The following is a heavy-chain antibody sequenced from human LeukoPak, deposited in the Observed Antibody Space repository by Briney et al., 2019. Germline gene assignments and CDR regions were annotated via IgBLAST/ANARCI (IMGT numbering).Heavy chain of an antibody. D-gene: IGHD4-17*01. CDR1: GFTFSSPW. Sequence: GGSLRLSCAASGFTFSSPWMIWARQAPGKGLEWVANINQDGGQKYYLDSVKGRLTISRDNADNPLYLQMDGLRAEDTAVYYCATNTRAYAVLLAYWGQGTLVTVSS. V-gene: IGHV3-7*01. J-gene: IGHJ4*02. CDR2: INQDGGQK. CDR3: ATNTRAYAVLLAY.